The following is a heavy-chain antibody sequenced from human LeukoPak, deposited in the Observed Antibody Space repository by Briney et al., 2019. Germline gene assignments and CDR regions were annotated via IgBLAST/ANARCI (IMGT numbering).Heavy chain of an antibody. D-gene: IGHD6-19*01. CDR2: ISPGDSGI. J-gene: IGHJ4*02. V-gene: IGHV5-51*01. CDR1: GYSFTNFW. CDR3: ASHLTRSGWSTYFDY. Sequence: GESLKISCKGSGYSFTNFWIGWVRQMPGKGLEWMGVISPGDSGIRYSPSFQGQVTISADKSINTAYLQWSSLEASDTAMYFCASHLTRSGWSTYFDYWGQGTLVTVSS.